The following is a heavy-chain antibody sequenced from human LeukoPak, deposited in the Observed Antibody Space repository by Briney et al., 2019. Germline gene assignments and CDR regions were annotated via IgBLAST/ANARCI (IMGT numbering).Heavy chain of an antibody. CDR1: GGSISSSSYY. CDR2: IYYSGST. D-gene: IGHD5-12*01. CDR3: ARLNSGYDLFSY. J-gene: IGHJ4*02. V-gene: IGHV4-39*01. Sequence: SETLSLTCTVSGGSISSSSYYWGWIRQPPGKGLEWIGSIYYSGSTYYNPSLKSRVTISVDTSKNQFSLKLSSVTAEDTAVYYCARLNSGYDLFSYWGQGTLVTVSS.